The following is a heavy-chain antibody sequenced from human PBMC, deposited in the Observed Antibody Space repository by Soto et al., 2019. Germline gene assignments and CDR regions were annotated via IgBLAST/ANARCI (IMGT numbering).Heavy chain of an antibody. CDR2: FSGSGDDT. Sequence: PGGSLRLSCAAPGFTLRTNVMSWVRQAPGKGLEWVPSFSGSGDDTWYADSLKGRFTISGDNSKNTVYLQMNSLRAEDTALYYCAADGGFDYWGQGTLVTVSS. CDR1: GFTLRTNV. J-gene: IGHJ4*02. V-gene: IGHV3-23*01. CDR3: AADGGFDY. D-gene: IGHD4-17*01.